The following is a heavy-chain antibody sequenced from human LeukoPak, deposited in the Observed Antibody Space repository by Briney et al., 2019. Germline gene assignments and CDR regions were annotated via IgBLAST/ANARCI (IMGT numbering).Heavy chain of an antibody. D-gene: IGHD2-15*01. J-gene: IGHJ4*02. CDR2: IHPNGGVK. CDR3: ASTFRYCTSGTCAL. Sequence: GGSLRLSCAASGLTFGGYWMSWVRQAPGKGLEWVANIHPNGGVKNYVDSVKGRFTISRDNAANSLYLQVNSLRAEDSAVYYCASTFRYCTSGTCALGGQGTLATVSS. CDR1: GLTFGGYW. V-gene: IGHV3-7*01.